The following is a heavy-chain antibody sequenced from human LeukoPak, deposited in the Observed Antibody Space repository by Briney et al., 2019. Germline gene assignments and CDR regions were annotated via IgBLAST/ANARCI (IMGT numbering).Heavy chain of an antibody. CDR3: VRDYVWGTYEPDY. V-gene: IGHV3-7*01. Sequence: GGSLRLSCAASGFTFSTHWMSWFRQAPGEGLEWVGNIKEDGSEKYYVDSVKGRFTISRDNAKNSLYLQMNSLRAEDTAVYYCVRDYVWGTYEPDYWGQGILVTVSS. CDR1: GFTFSTHW. CDR2: IKEDGSEK. D-gene: IGHD3-16*01. J-gene: IGHJ4*02.